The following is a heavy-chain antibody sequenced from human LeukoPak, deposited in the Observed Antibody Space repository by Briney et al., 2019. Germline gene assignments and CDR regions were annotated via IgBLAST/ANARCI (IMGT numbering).Heavy chain of an antibody. J-gene: IGHJ3*02. V-gene: IGHV1-18*01. D-gene: IGHD3-10*01. CDR2: ISAYNGNT. Sequence: ASVKVSCKASGYTFTSYGISWVRQAPGQGLEWMGWISAYNGNTNYAQKLQGRVTMTTDTSTSTAYMELRSLRSDDTAVYYCAREHGPRPSITMVRGVLDAFDIWGQGTMVTVSS. CDR3: AREHGPRPSITMVRGVLDAFDI. CDR1: GYTFTSYG.